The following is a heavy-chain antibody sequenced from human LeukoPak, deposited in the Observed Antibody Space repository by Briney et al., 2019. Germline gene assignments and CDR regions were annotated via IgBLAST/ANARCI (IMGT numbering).Heavy chain of an antibody. V-gene: IGHV3-7*01. CDR3: ARERSVYDFWSGYYHYYMDV. CDR1: GFTFSSYW. CDR2: IKQDGSEK. D-gene: IGHD3-3*01. J-gene: IGHJ6*03. Sequence: GGSLRLSCAASGFTFSSYWMSWVRQAPGKGLEWVANIKQDGSEKYYVDSVKGRFTISRDNAKNSLYLQMNSLRAEDTAVYYCARERSVYDFWSGYYHYYMDVWGKGTTVTVSS.